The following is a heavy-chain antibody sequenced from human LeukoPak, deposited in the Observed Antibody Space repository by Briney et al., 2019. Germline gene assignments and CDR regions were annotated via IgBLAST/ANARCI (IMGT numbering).Heavy chain of an antibody. CDR2: IYYSGST. CDR1: GDSISSSTYY. Sequence: SETLSLTYSVSGDSISSSTYYWGWIRQPPGKGLEWIGSIYYSGSTYYNPSLKSRVTISIDTSKNQFSLKLSSVTAADTAVYYCARRGSSFFDYWGQGILVTVSS. J-gene: IGHJ4*02. CDR3: ARRGSSFFDY. V-gene: IGHV4-39*01. D-gene: IGHD6-13*01.